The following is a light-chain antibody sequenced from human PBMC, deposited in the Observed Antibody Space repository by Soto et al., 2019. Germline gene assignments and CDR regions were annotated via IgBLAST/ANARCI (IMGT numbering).Light chain of an antibody. CDR1: QSVSSN. CDR2: GAF. CDR3: QQYDNWPRT. V-gene: IGKV3-15*01. J-gene: IGKJ1*01. Sequence: EIVMTHSPATLSVSPGERATLSCRASQSVSSNLAWYQQKPGQAPRLLIYGAFTRAADIPARFSGYGSGRQFTLSISSLQSEDFAVYYCQQYDNWPRTFGQGTKVDI.